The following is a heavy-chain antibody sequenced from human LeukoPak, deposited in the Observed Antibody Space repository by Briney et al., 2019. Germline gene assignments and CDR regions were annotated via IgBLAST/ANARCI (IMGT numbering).Heavy chain of an antibody. CDR1: GFTFSSYE. CDR3: ARDRTTVTTFDY. Sequence: GGSLRLSCAASGFTFSSYEMNCVRQAPGKGLEWVSYISSSGSTIYYADSVKGRFTISRDNAKNSLYLQMNTLRAEDTAVYYCARDRTTVTTFDYWGQGTLVTVSS. CDR2: ISSSGSTI. V-gene: IGHV3-48*03. J-gene: IGHJ4*02. D-gene: IGHD4-17*01.